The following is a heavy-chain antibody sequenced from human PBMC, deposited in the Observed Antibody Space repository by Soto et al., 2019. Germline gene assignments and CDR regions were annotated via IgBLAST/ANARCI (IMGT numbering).Heavy chain of an antibody. D-gene: IGHD3-22*01. CDR2: IYYSGST. Sequence: PSGTLSLTCTAYGFSFSSSSYYWGWIRQRPGKGLESFGSIYYSGSTDYNPSFKSRVTISVDTSKKQFSLKLSSVTAADTAVYYRARLNYYDRYGTFDYWGQGTLVTVSS. CDR3: ARLNYYDRYGTFDY. J-gene: IGHJ4*02. CDR1: GFSFSSSSYY. V-gene: IGHV4-39*01.